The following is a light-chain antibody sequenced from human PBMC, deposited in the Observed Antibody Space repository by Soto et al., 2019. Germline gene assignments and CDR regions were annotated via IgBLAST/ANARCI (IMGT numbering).Light chain of an antibody. CDR2: DAS. CDR1: QSVGTF. CDR3: QQCNNWPQWT. Sequence: EIVMTQSPDTLYVSPGEGATLSCRASQSVGTFFAWYQQKPGQAPRLLIYDASNRATGIPPRFSGSGSGTDFTLTISSLEPEDFAVYYCQQCNNWPQWTFGQGTKVDI. J-gene: IGKJ1*01. V-gene: IGKV3-11*01.